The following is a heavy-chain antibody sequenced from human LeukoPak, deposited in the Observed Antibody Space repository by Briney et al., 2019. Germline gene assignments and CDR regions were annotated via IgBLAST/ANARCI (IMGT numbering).Heavy chain of an antibody. CDR1: GFTFSTYA. J-gene: IGHJ4*02. Sequence: GASLRLSCAASGFTFSTYAMSWVRQAPAKGLEWVSGISGSGYRTNYADSVKGRFTISRDSSKNTLYLQMNSLRAEDTAVYFCARSAYDSGWYTFAIDSWGQGTLVTVSS. CDR2: ISGSGYRT. D-gene: IGHD6-19*01. CDR3: ARSAYDSGWYTFAIDS. V-gene: IGHV3-23*01.